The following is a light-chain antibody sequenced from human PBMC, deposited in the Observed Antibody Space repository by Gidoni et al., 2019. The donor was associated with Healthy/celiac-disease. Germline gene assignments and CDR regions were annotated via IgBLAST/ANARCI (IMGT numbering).Light chain of an antibody. V-gene: IGKV1-33*01. CDR1: QDISNY. Sequence: DIQMTQYPSSLSAYVGDRVTITCQASQDISNYLNWYQQKPGKAPKLLIYDASNLETGVPSRFSGSGSGTDFTFTISSLQPEDIATYYCQQYDNLPFTFGPGTKVDIK. J-gene: IGKJ3*01. CDR2: DAS. CDR3: QQYDNLPFT.